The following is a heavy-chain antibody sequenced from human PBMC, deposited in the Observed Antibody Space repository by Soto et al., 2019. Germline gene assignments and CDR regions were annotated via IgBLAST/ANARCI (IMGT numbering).Heavy chain of an antibody. Sequence: EVQLVETGGGLIQPGGSLRLSCAASGCTVSSNYMSWVRQAPRKGLEWVSVIYSGGSTYYADSVKGRFTISRDNSKNTLYLQMNSLRAEDTAVYYCARGGFIAAAGTHQIDDYWGQGTLVTVSS. CDR3: ARGGFIAAAGTHQIDDY. CDR1: GCTVSSNY. CDR2: IYSGGST. V-gene: IGHV3-53*02. D-gene: IGHD6-13*01. J-gene: IGHJ4*02.